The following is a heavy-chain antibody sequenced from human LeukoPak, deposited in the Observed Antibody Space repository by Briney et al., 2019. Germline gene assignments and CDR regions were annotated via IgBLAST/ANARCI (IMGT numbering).Heavy chain of an antibody. CDR1: GFTFSSYS. J-gene: IGHJ4*02. V-gene: IGHV3-48*01. Sequence: GGSLRLSCAASGFTFSSYSMNWVRQAPGKGLEWVSYISSSSTIYYADSVKGRFTISRDNSKNTLYLQMNSLRAEDTAVYYCAITGIAAAGPFDYWGQGTLVTVSS. CDR2: ISSSSTI. D-gene: IGHD6-13*01. CDR3: AITGIAAAGPFDY.